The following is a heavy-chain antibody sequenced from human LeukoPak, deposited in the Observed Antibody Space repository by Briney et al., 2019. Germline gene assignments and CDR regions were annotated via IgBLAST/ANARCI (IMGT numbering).Heavy chain of an antibody. Sequence: GGSLRLSCAASGFIVSNSYMSWVRQAPGKGLQWVSVIYSGGSTFCADSVRGRFTISRDTSKNTVFLQMNSLRAEDTAVYYCARGSGTQLVPHSDFWGQGTLVTVSS. CDR1: GFIVSNSY. CDR3: ARGSGTQLVPHSDF. D-gene: IGHD6-13*01. J-gene: IGHJ4*02. CDR2: IYSGGST. V-gene: IGHV3-53*01.